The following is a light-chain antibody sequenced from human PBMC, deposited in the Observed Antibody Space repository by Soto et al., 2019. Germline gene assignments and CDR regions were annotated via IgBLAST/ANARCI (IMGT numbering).Light chain of an antibody. Sequence: QSVLTQPPSGSGAPGQRVTISCTGSSSNIGAGYDVHWYQQLPGTAPKLLIYGNSNRPSGVPDQFSGSKSGTSASLAITGLQAEDEADYYCQSYDSSLSGSVVFGGGTKLTVL. CDR1: SSNIGAGYD. J-gene: IGLJ2*01. CDR3: QSYDSSLSGSVV. CDR2: GNS. V-gene: IGLV1-40*01.